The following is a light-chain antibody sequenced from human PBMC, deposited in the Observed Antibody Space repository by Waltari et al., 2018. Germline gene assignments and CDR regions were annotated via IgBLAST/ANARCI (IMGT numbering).Light chain of an antibody. CDR1: SGHNTNI. J-gene: IGLJ3*02. CDR3: QTGGHGTWV. Sequence: QLVLTQSPSASASLGASVKLTCTLSSGHNTNIIAWLQQHPEKGPRYLMNVNSDGSHNKGVWIPDRFSGSSSGAERYLTISSLQSEDEADYYCQTGGHGTWVFGGGTRLTVL. V-gene: IGLV4-69*01. CDR2: VNSDGSH.